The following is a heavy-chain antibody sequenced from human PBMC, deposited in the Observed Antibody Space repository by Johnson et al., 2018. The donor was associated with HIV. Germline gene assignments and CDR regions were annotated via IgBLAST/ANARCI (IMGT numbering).Heavy chain of an antibody. V-gene: IGHV3-30*02. J-gene: IGHJ3*02. CDR2: IRYDGSYK. CDR3: AKPLVGATHDAFDI. D-gene: IGHD1-26*01. CDR1: GFNFNIYG. Sequence: QMQLVESGGGVVQPGGSLRLSCAASGFNFNIYGMHWVRQAPVRGLEWVAFIRYDGSYKNYVDSAKGRFTISRDNSKNTLYLQMNSLSAEDTAVYYCAKPLVGATHDAFDIWGQGTMVTVSS.